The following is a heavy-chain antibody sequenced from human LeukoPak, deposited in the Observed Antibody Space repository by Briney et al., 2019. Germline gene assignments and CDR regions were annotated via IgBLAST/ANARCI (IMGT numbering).Heavy chain of an antibody. Sequence: SETLSLTCTVSGGSIRSYYWSWIRQPPGKGLEWIGYFYYSGSTNYNPSLKSRVTIPVDTSKNQFSLRLSSVTAADTAVYYCARVGYSYGYDYWGQGTLVTVSS. CDR1: GGSIRSYY. J-gene: IGHJ4*02. CDR2: FYYSGST. V-gene: IGHV4-59*01. CDR3: ARVGYSYGYDY. D-gene: IGHD5-18*01.